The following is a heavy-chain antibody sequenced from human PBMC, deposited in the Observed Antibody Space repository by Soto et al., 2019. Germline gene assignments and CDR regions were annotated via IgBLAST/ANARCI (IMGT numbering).Heavy chain of an antibody. CDR3: ARDRSITMISYWIDP. J-gene: IGHJ5*02. D-gene: IGHD3-22*01. V-gene: IGHV3-30-3*01. CDR1: GFTFSSYA. CDR2: ISYDGSNK. Sequence: PGGSLRLSCAASGFTFSSYAMHWVRQAPGKGLEWVAVISYDGSNKYYADSVKGRFTISRDNSKNTLYLQMNSLRAEDTAVYYCARDRSITMISYWIDPRGQGTLVTVSS.